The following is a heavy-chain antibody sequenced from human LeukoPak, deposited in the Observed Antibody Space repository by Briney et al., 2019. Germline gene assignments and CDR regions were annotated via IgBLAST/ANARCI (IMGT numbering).Heavy chain of an antibody. CDR1: GYTFTSYY. CDR3: ARESRDFSSSPLFDY. V-gene: IGHV1-46*01. CDR2: INPSGGST. D-gene: IGHD6-6*01. J-gene: IGHJ4*02. Sequence: ASVKVSCKAFGYTFTSYYMHWVRQAPGQGLEWMGIINPSGGSTSYAQKFQGRVTMTRDMSTSTVYMELSSLRSEDTAVYYCARESRDFSSSPLFDYWGQGTLVTVSS.